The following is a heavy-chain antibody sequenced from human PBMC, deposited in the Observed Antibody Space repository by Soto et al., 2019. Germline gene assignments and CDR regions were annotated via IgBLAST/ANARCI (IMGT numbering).Heavy chain of an antibody. CDR2: INSDGIRT. V-gene: IGHV3-74*01. CDR3: ARGLGNYDRYYFDY. Sequence: EVQLVESGGGLVQPGGSLRLSCAASGFTLSSYWMHWVRQVPGKGLMWVSRINSDGIRTNYADSVKGRFTISRDNAKNTLYLQMNSLRAEDTAVYYCARGLGNYDRYYFDYWGQGTLVTVSS. CDR1: GFTLSSYW. J-gene: IGHJ4*02. D-gene: IGHD1-7*01.